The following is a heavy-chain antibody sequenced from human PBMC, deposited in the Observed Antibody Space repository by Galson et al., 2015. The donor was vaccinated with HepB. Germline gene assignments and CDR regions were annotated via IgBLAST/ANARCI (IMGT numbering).Heavy chain of an antibody. D-gene: IGHD3-16*02. CDR2: IWYDGSNK. CDR1: GFTFSSYG. CDR3: ARDFPSRYDYIWGSYRYHAFDI. Sequence: LSLSCAASGFTFSSYGMHWVRQAPGKGLEWVAVIWYDGSNKYYADSVKGRFTISRDNSKNTLYLQMNSLRAEDTAVYYCARDFPSRYDYIWGSYRYHAFDIWGQGTMVTVSS. V-gene: IGHV3-33*01. J-gene: IGHJ3*02.